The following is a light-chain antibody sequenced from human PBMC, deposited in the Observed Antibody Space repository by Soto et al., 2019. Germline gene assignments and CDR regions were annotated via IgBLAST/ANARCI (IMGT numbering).Light chain of an antibody. Sequence: EIVLTQSPGTLSLSPGDRATLSCRASPSLSGDYLAWYQQKPGQAPRLLIYDAFRRATDIPARFSGSGSGTDFALTISRLEPADVAVYFCQQYDTFPRTFGPGTKVEIQ. V-gene: IGKV3-20*01. CDR1: PSLSGDY. CDR2: DAF. CDR3: QQYDTFPRT. J-gene: IGKJ1*01.